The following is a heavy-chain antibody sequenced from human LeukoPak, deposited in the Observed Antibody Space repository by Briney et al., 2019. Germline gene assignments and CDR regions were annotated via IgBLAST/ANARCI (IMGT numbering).Heavy chain of an antibody. CDR2: TYHSGST. D-gene: IGHD3-10*01. V-gene: IGHV4-30-2*01. Sequence: PSETLSLTCAVSGGSISSGGYSWSWIRQPPGKGLEWIGYTYHSGSTYYNPSLKSRVTISVDRSKNQFSLKLSSVTAADTAVYYCARAGYYGSGSYPFDYWGQGTLVTVSS. J-gene: IGHJ4*02. CDR1: GGSISSGGYS. CDR3: ARAGYYGSGSYPFDY.